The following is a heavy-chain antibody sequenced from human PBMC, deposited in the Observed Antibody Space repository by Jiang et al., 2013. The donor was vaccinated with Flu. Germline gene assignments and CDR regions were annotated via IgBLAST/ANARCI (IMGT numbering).Heavy chain of an antibody. D-gene: IGHD6-13*01. Sequence: GPGLVKPSQTLSLTCAVSGGSISSGGYSWSWIRQPPGKGLEWIGYIYHSGSTYYNPSLKSRVTISVDRSKNQFSLKLSSVTAADTAVYYCARDRQQLARQNYYYYYMDVWGKGTTVTVSS. CDR3: ARDRQQLARQNYYYYYMDV. J-gene: IGHJ6*03. CDR2: IYHSGST. CDR1: GGSISSGGYS. V-gene: IGHV4-30-2*01.